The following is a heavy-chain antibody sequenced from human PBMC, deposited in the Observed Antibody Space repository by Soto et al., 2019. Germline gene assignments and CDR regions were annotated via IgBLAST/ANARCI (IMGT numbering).Heavy chain of an antibody. D-gene: IGHD2-8*01. V-gene: IGHV3-48*02. CDR1: GFTFSGYS. CDR3: TREDILGTRSFDY. CDR2: ISSGSKTI. Sequence: AGGSLRLSCAASGFTFSGYSMNWVRQAPGKGLEWVSYISSGSKTIFYADPVKGRFTVSRDNAKNSQYLQMNSLRDEDTAVYYCTREDILGTRSFDYWGQGTLVSVS. J-gene: IGHJ4*02.